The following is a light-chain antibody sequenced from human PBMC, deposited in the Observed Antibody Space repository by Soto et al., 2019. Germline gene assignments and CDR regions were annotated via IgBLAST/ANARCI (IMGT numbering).Light chain of an antibody. CDR1: QSVSSTY. CDR2: GAS. Sequence: EIVLTQSPGTLSLSPGERATLSCRASQSVSSTYLAWYQQRPGQAPRLLIYGASSRATGIPDRFSGSGSGTDFTLTFSRLEPEASAVYYCQQYGSSTITFGQGTRLEIK. J-gene: IGKJ5*01. V-gene: IGKV3-20*01. CDR3: QQYGSSTIT.